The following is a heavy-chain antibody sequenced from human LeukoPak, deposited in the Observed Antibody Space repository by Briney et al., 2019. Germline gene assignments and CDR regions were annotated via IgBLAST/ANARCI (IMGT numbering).Heavy chain of an antibody. CDR1: GGSISSYY. CDR2: IYYSGST. J-gene: IGHJ4*02. D-gene: IGHD2-2*01. V-gene: IGHV4-59*08. CDR3: ARHRPHIVVVPAANPDFDY. Sequence: SETLSRACTVSGGSISSYYWSWIRQPPGKGLEWRGYIYYSGSTNYNPSLKSRVTISVDSSKNQFSLKLSSVTAADTAVYYCARHRPHIVVVPAANPDFDYWGQGTLVTVSS.